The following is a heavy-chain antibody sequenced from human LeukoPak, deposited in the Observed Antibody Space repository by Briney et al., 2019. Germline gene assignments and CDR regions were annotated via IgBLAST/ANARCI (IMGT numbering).Heavy chain of an antibody. J-gene: IGHJ4*02. CDR3: ARGSGWYIYFDY. D-gene: IGHD6-19*01. CDR1: GGSFRGYY. V-gene: IGHV4-34*01. CDR2: INHSGST. Sequence: SETLSLTCAVYGGSFRGYYWSWIRQPPGKGLEWIGEINHSGSTNYNPSLKSRVTISVDTSKNQFSLKLSSVTAADTAVYYCARGSGWYIYFDYWGQGTLVTVSS.